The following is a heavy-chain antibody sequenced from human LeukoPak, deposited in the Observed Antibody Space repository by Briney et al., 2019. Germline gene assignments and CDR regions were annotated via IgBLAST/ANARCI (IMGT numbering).Heavy chain of an antibody. D-gene: IGHD2-21*01. J-gene: IGHJ4*02. V-gene: IGHV3-21*01. CDR1: GFTFSSYS. CDR3: ASAYSGVGGY. CDR2: ISSSSNYI. Sequence: PGGSMRLSCAASGFTFSSYSMNWVRQAPGKGLEWVSSISSSSNYIYYADPVKGRFTISRDNAKNLLYLQMNSLRAEDTAVYYCASAYSGVGGYWGQGTLVTVSS.